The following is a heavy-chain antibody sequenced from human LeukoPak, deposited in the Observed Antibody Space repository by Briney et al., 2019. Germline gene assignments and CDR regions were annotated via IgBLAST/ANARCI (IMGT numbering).Heavy chain of an antibody. CDR1: GYTFTSYD. V-gene: IGHV1-8*01. J-gene: IGHJ4*02. Sequence: ASVKVSRKASGYTFTSYDINWVRQATGQGLEWMGWMNPNSGNTGYAQKFQGRVTMTRNTSISTAYMELSSLRSEDTAVYYCARIAVAGSSYLYYFDYWGQGTLVTVSS. D-gene: IGHD6-19*01. CDR2: MNPNSGNT. CDR3: ARIAVAGSSYLYYFDY.